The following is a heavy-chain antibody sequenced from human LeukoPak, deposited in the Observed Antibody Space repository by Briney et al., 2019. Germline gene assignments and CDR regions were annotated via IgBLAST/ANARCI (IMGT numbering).Heavy chain of an antibody. D-gene: IGHD6-19*01. V-gene: IGHV6-1*01. CDR1: GDSVSSNSAA. Sequence: SQTLSLTCAISGDSVSSNSAAWNWIRQSPSRGLEWLGRTYYRSKWYNDYAVSVKSRVTINPDTSKNQFSLKLSSVTAADTAVYYCARGIAVAGRVDVGKFDYWGQGTLVTVSS. CDR3: ARGIAVAGRVDVGKFDY. J-gene: IGHJ4*02. CDR2: TYYRSKWYN.